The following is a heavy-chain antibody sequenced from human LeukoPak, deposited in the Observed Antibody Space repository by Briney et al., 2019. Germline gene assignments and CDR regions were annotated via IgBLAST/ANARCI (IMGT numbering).Heavy chain of an antibody. J-gene: IGHJ4*02. CDR2: ISSSSSYI. CDR3: ARTGWPYYYDSSGYRYFDY. CDR1: GFTFSSYS. Sequence: GGSLRLSCAASGFTFSSYSMNWVRHAPGKGLEWVSSISSSSSYIYYADSVKGRFTISRDNAKNSLYLQMNSLRAEDTAVYYCARTGWPYYYDSSGYRYFDYWGQGTLVTVSS. D-gene: IGHD3-22*01. V-gene: IGHV3-21*01.